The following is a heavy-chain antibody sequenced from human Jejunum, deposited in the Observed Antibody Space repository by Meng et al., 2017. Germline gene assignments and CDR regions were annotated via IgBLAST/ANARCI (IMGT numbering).Heavy chain of an antibody. CDR2: IHSSGLT. V-gene: IGHV4-59*01. Sequence: GSLRLSCTVSSGSINNNFWSWIRQPPGKGLEWIGFIHSSGLTKFNPSLERRVTFSVDTSKNQFSLTLNSVTAADTALYYCARYSCPGGVCYHFENWGQGILVTVSS. J-gene: IGHJ4*02. CDR1: SGSINNNF. CDR3: ARYSCPGGVCYHFEN. D-gene: IGHD2-8*02.